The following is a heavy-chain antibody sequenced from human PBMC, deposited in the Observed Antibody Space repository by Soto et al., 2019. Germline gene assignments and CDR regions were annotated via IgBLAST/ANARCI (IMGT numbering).Heavy chain of an antibody. CDR2: IYYTGRT. J-gene: IGHJ4*02. V-gene: IGHV4-59*08. D-gene: IGHD3-10*01. CDR3: ARHSGGGGFGDQKDS. Sequence: QVQLQESGPGLLRPSETLSLTCTVSGGSISTYFWSWIRQPPGKGLEWIAYIYYTGRTNYNPSLKSRVTISVDTPKNQVSLKLPSVTAADTAVYYCARHSGGGGFGDQKDSWGQGTLVTVSS. CDR1: GGSISTYF.